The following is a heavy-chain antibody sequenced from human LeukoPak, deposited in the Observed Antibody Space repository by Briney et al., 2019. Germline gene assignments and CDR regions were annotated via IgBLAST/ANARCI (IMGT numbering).Heavy chain of an antibody. CDR3: ASMVFINPNSFDY. D-gene: IGHD3-10*01. CDR1: GFTFSSYG. V-gene: IGHV3-30*03. J-gene: IGHJ4*02. CDR2: ISYDGSNK. Sequence: GRSLRLSCEASGFTFSSYGMHWVRQAPGKGLEWVAVISYDGSNKYYADSVKGRFTISRDNSKNTLYLQMNSLRAEDTAVYYCASMVFINPNSFDYWGQGTLVTVSS.